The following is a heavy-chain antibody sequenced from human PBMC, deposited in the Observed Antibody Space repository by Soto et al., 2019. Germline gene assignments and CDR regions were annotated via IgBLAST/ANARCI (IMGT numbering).Heavy chain of an antibody. Sequence: ASVKVSCKASGYTFTSYYMHWVRQAPGQGLEWMGIINPSGGSTSYAQKFQGRVTMTRDTSTSTVYMELSSLRSEDTAVYYCARDSSRGYYYDSSGTMDVWGQGTTVTVSS. V-gene: IGHV1-46*01. CDR3: ARDSSRGYYYDSSGTMDV. D-gene: IGHD3-22*01. J-gene: IGHJ6*02. CDR2: INPSGGST. CDR1: GYTFTSYY.